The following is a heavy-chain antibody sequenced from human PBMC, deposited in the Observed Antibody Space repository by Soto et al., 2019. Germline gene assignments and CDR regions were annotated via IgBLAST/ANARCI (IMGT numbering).Heavy chain of an antibody. V-gene: IGHV3-23*01. CDR1: GFTFSSYA. CDR3: ARSGGIANSHRLDY. CDR2: TSGSGGTT. Sequence: GGSLRLSCAHSGFTFSSYAMNWVRQAPGKGLEWVSVTSGSGGTTYYADSVKGRFTISRDNSENTLYLQLNSLRAEDTAVYYCARSGGIANSHRLDYWGQGTLVPVSS. J-gene: IGHJ4*02. D-gene: IGHD2-15*01.